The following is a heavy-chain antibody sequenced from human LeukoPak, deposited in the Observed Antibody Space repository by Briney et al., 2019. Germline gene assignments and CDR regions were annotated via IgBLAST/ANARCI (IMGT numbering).Heavy chain of an antibody. CDR3: AKGGLVVGAPYGY. Sequence: PGGSLRLSCAASGFTFSSYAMSWVRQAPGKGLEWVSAISGGGGSTYYADSVKGRFTISRDNSKNTLYLQMNSLRAEDTAVYYCAKGGLVVGAPYGYWGQGTLVTVSS. D-gene: IGHD1-26*01. CDR2: ISGGGGST. J-gene: IGHJ4*02. V-gene: IGHV3-23*01. CDR1: GFTFSSYA.